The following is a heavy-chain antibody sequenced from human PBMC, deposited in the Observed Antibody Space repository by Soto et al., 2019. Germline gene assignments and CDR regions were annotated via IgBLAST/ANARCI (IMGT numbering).Heavy chain of an antibody. V-gene: IGHV3-15*07. CDR1: GCNFITAW. J-gene: IGHJ4*01. Sequence: PGGSMRLSCAASGCNFITAWRNWVGQTPGKGLEWVGRIKSKNDGGTTDYAAPVKGRFTISRDDSKNTVYLQMNSLRTEDTALYYCAADLPGHGGGYEFDYWGQGTPVTVS. D-gene: IGHD2-15*01. CDR3: AADLPGHGGGYEFDY. CDR2: IKSKNDGGTT.